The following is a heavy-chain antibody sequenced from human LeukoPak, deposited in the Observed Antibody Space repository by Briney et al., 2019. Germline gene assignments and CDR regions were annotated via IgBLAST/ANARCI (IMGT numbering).Heavy chain of an antibody. CDR3: AKDQWLVPRGAFDI. D-gene: IGHD6-19*01. Sequence: HPGGSLRLSCAASGFTFSSYAMSWVRQVPGKGLEWVSAISGSGGSTYYADSVKGRFTISRDNSKNTLYLQMNSLRAEDTAVYYCAKDQWLVPRGAFDIWGQGTMVTVSS. CDR1: GFTFSSYA. CDR2: ISGSGGST. J-gene: IGHJ3*02. V-gene: IGHV3-23*01.